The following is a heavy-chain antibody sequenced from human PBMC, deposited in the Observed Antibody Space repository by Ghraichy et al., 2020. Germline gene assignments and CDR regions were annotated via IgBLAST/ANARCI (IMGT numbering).Heavy chain of an antibody. CDR1: GTSVRSYF. Sequence: SETLSLTCSVSGTSVRSYFWSWIRQPPGKGLEWIGSIFYSGSTNYNPSLKSRVTISIDASSNQFSLNLNSVTAADTAVYYCARMGGYKDPLWYWGQGTLVAVSS. V-gene: IGHV4-59*02. CDR3: ARMGGYKDPLWY. CDR2: IFYSGST. D-gene: IGHD3-10*01. J-gene: IGHJ4*02.